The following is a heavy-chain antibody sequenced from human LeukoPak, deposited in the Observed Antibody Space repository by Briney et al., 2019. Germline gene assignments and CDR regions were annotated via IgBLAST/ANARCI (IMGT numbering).Heavy chain of an antibody. D-gene: IGHD2-15*01. CDR1: GFTFSSYD. CDR3: ARDFCSSGSCHEDY. V-gene: IGHV3-11*01. Sequence: GGSLRLSCAASGFTFSSYDLSWIRQAPGKGLEWVSYISGSGPTIFYADSVKGRFTISRDNAKNSLYLQMNSLRAEDTAVYYCARDFCSSGSCHEDYWGQGTLVTVSS. CDR2: ISGSGPTI. J-gene: IGHJ4*02.